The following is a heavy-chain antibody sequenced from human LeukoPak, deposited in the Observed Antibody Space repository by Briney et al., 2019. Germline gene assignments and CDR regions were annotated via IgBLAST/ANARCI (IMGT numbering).Heavy chain of an antibody. D-gene: IGHD6-13*01. CDR2: INPSGGST. V-gene: IGHV1-46*01. J-gene: IGHJ5*02. Sequence: GASVKVSCKASGYTFTSYYMHWVRQAPGQGLEWMGIINPSGGSTSYAQKFQGRVTMTRDTSISTAYMELSRLKSDDTAVYYCARERPNSSSWYARWFDPWGQGTLVTVSS. CDR3: ARERPNSSSWYARWFDP. CDR1: GYTFTSYY.